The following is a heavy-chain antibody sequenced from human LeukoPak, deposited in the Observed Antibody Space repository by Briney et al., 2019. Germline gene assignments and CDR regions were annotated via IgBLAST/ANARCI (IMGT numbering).Heavy chain of an antibody. Sequence: SETLSLTCAVYGGSFSGYYWSWIRQPPGKGLEWIGEINHSGSTNYNPSLKSRVTISVDTSKNQFSLKLSSVTAADTAVYYCARVRGYSYGSLGYWGQGTLVTVSS. CDR1: GGSFSGYY. CDR3: ARVRGYSYGSLGY. CDR2: INHSGST. D-gene: IGHD5-18*01. V-gene: IGHV4-34*01. J-gene: IGHJ4*02.